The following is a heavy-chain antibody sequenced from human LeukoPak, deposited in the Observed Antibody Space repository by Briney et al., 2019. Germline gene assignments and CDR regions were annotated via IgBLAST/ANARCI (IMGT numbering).Heavy chain of an antibody. J-gene: IGHJ4*02. V-gene: IGHV3-7*03. Sequence: GGSLRLSCAASEFIFSNYWMSWVRQAPGKGLEWVANIKQDGSVKYFVDSVKGRFTISRDNAKNSLYLQMNSLRAEDTAVYYCARGTVGGSYFDYWGQGTLVTVSS. CDR2: IKQDGSVK. D-gene: IGHD1-26*01. CDR1: EFIFSNYW. CDR3: ARGTVGGSYFDY.